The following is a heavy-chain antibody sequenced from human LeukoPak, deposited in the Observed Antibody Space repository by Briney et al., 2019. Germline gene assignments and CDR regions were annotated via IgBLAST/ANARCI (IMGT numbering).Heavy chain of an antibody. D-gene: IGHD6-19*01. V-gene: IGHV1-8*01. J-gene: IGHJ4*02. CDR3: ARDPTGVAGTDDY. CDR1: GYTFVSYD. Sequence: ASVKVSCKASGYTFVSYDINWVRQATGQGPEWMGWMSPKSGNTGYAQKFQGRVTITADESTSTAYMELSSLRSEDTAVYYCARDPTGVAGTDDYWGQGTLVTVSS. CDR2: MSPKSGNT.